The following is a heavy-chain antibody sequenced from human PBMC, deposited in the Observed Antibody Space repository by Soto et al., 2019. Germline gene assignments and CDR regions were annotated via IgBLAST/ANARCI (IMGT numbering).Heavy chain of an antibody. CDR3: AKAHYYGSGSYAPVDY. Sequence: LRLSCAASGFTFDDYAMHWVRQAPGKGLEWVSGISWNSGSIGYADSVKGRFTISRDNAKNSLYLQMNSLRAEDTALYYCAKAHYYGSGSYAPVDYWGQGTLVTVSS. D-gene: IGHD3-10*01. CDR2: ISWNSGSI. CDR1: GFTFDDYA. J-gene: IGHJ4*02. V-gene: IGHV3-9*01.